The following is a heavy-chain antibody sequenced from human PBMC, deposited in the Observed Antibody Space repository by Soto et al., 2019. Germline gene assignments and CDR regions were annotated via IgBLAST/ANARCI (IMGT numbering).Heavy chain of an antibody. CDR1: GFTFSSYS. CDR3: ARDREYRGAGTYYYGMDV. Sequence: NPVGSLRLSCAASGFTFSSYSMNWVRQAPGKGLEWVSSISSSSSYIYYADSVKGRFTISRDNAKNSLYLQMNSLRAEDTAVYYCARDREYRGAGTYYYGMDVWGQGTTVTVSS. D-gene: IGHD6-19*01. J-gene: IGHJ6*02. V-gene: IGHV3-21*01. CDR2: ISSSSSYI.